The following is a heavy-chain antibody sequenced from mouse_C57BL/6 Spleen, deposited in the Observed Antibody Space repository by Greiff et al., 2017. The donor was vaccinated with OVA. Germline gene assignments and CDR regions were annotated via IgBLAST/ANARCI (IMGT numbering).Heavy chain of an antibody. CDR2: ISSGGSST. Sequence: EVQLVESGGDLVKPGGSLKLSCAASGFTFSSYGMSWVRQTPDKRLEWVATISSGGSSTYYPDTVKGRFTISRDNAKNTLYLQMSRLKSEDTAMDYCVRYGSMYYAMDYWGQGTSVTVSS. CDR1: GFTFSSYG. V-gene: IGHV5-6*01. J-gene: IGHJ4*01. CDR3: VRYGSMYYAMDY. D-gene: IGHD2-2*01.